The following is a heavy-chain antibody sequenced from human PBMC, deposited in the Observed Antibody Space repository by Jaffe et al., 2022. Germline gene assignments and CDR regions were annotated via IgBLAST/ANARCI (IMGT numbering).Heavy chain of an antibody. CDR1: GFTFDEYA. V-gene: IGHV3-9*01. CDR3: AKDMMPTITSYTFAI. D-gene: IGHD2-2*01. Sequence: EVQLVESGGGLEQPGRSLIVSCAASGFTFDEYAMHWVRQVPGKGLEWVSSIDWNSGILGYADSVRGRFIISRDNARNSLYLQMNSLRAEDTALYYCAKDMMPTITSYTFAIWGQGTMVTVSA. CDR2: IDWNSGIL. J-gene: IGHJ3*02.